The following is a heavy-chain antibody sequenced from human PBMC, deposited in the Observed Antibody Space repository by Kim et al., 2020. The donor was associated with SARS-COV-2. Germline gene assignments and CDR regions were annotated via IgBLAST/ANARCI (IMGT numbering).Heavy chain of an antibody. Sequence: GGSLRLSCAASGFTFSSYAMHWVRQAPGKGLEWVAVISYDGSNKYYADSVKGRFTISRDNSKNTLYLQMNSLRAEDTAVYYCARGTYDFWSGGPHYFDY. CDR3: ARGTYDFWSGGPHYFDY. V-gene: IGHV3-30*04. D-gene: IGHD3-3*01. CDR1: GFTFSSYA. CDR2: ISYDGSNK. J-gene: IGHJ4*01.